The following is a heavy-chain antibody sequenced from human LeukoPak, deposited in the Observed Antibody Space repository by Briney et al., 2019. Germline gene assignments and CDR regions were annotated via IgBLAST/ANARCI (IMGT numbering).Heavy chain of an antibody. Sequence: PGGSLRLSCAASGFTFSSFAMGWVRQAPGKGLEWVSAISGSGGSTYYADSVKGRFTISRDNSKNTLYLQMNSLRAEDTAVYYCAKDFVIDSYGYRLTRMDYWGQGTLVTVSS. CDR2: ISGSGGST. D-gene: IGHD5-18*01. V-gene: IGHV3-23*01. J-gene: IGHJ4*02. CDR1: GFTFSSFA. CDR3: AKDFVIDSYGYRLTRMDY.